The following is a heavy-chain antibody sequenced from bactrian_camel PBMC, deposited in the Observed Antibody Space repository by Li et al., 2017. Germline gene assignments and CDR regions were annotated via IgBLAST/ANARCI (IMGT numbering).Heavy chain of an antibody. Sequence: HVQLVESGGGSVTAGGSLRLSCAASGSTYIPYSLAWFRQSTGKEREGVGHIDSDGTTNYVDSVKGRFTISKDNAKNTLFLQMSSLKPEDTGMYYSAAVGGRRYGARIFCPGGWTNDYNYWGRGTQVTVS. CDR1: GSTYIPYS. J-gene: IGHJ4*01. CDR3: AAVGGRRYGARIFCPGGWTNDYNY. CDR2: IDSDGTT. D-gene: IGHD5*01. V-gene: IGHV3S53*01.